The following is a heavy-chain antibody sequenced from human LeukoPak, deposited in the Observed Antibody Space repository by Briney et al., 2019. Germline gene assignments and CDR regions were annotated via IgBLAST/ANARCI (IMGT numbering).Heavy chain of an antibody. CDR2: INPSGGST. V-gene: IGHV1-46*01. D-gene: IGHD3-3*01. Sequence: GASVKVSCKASGYTFTSYYMHWVRQAPGQGLEWMGIINPSGGSTSYAQKFQGRVTMTRDTSTSTVYMELSSLRSEDTAVYYCARDRGITIFGVVTKYYYYYGMDVWGQGTTVTVSS. CDR1: GYTFTSYY. CDR3: ARDRGITIFGVVTKYYYYYGMDV. J-gene: IGHJ6*02.